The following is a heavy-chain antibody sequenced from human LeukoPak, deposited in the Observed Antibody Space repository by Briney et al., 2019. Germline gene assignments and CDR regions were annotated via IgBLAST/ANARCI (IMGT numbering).Heavy chain of an antibody. CDR1: GFTFSSFA. CDR3: ARGPYDTSGYSKALDY. D-gene: IGHD3-22*01. Sequence: GGSLRLSCAASGFTFSSFAMTWVRQAPGKGLEWVSRINSDGSSTTYADSVKGRFTISRDNAKNTLYLQMNSLRAEDTGVYYCARGPYDTSGYSKALDYWGQGTLVTVSS. V-gene: IGHV3-74*01. CDR2: INSDGSST. J-gene: IGHJ4*02.